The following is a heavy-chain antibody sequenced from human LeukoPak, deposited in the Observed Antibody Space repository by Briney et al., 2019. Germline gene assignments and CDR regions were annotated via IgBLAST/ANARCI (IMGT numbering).Heavy chain of an antibody. CDR2: ISGSGGST. V-gene: IGHV3-23*01. CDR1: GFTFSGYA. CDR3: VSGGSGYFNFDY. D-gene: IGHD3-3*01. J-gene: IGHJ4*02. Sequence: AGSLRVSCAASGFTFSGYAMSWVRQAPGKGVECVSAISGSGGSTCYADSVKGRFTIYRDNSKNTLYLQMNSLRAEDTAVYYCVSGGSGYFNFDYWGQGTLVTVSS.